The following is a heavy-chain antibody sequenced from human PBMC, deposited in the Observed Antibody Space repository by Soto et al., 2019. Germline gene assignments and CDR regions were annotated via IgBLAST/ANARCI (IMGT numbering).Heavy chain of an antibody. CDR1: GGSISSAEDY. CDR2: IDYSGIT. Sequence: QVQLQESGPGLVKPSQTLSLTCTVSGGSISSAEDYWSWIRQPPGKGLEWIGYIDYSGITYYNPSLKSRVTISVDTSKNQFSLKLSSVTAADTAVYYCARSRITDMDVWGQGTTVTVSS. D-gene: IGHD3-10*01. V-gene: IGHV4-30-4*01. J-gene: IGHJ6*02. CDR3: ARSRITDMDV.